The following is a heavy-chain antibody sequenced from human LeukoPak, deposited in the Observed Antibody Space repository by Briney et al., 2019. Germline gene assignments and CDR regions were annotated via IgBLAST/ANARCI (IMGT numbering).Heavy chain of an antibody. CDR2: IYYSGST. D-gene: IGHD6-6*01. J-gene: IGHJ4*02. CDR1: GGSISSYY. CDR3: ARLIRYSSSSGYYFDY. V-gene: IGHV4-59*08. Sequence: SETLSLTCTVSGGSISSYYWSWIRQPPGKGLEWIGYIYYSGSTNYNPSLKSRVTISVDTSKNQFSPKLSSVTAADTAVYYCARLIRYSSSSGYYFDYWGQGTLVTVSS.